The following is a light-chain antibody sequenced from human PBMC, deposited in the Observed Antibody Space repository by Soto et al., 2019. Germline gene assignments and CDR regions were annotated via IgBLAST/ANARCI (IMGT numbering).Light chain of an antibody. CDR1: SSKIGNNY. CDR3: GTWDSSLSAVV. J-gene: IGLJ2*01. CDR2: DNN. V-gene: IGLV1-51*01. Sequence: QSVLTQPPSVSAAPGQKVTISCAGSSSKIGNNYVSWYQQHPGTAPNLLIYDNNKRPSGIPDLYSGSKSGTSATLGITGLQTGDEADYYCGTWDSSLSAVVFGGGTKLTVL.